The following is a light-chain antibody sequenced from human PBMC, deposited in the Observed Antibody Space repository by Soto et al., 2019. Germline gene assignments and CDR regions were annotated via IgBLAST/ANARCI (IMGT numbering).Light chain of an antibody. Sequence: EIVRTETPLSLPVTPGEPASISCRSRQSLLDSDDGNTYLDWYVQKPGQSPQXXXYTVSYRASGVPDRFSGSVSGTDFTMKISRVEAEDVGVYYCMQRTEFTSTFGGGTKVDIK. CDR2: TVS. V-gene: IGKV2-40*01. CDR1: QSLLDSDDGNTY. J-gene: IGKJ4*01. CDR3: MQRTEFTST.